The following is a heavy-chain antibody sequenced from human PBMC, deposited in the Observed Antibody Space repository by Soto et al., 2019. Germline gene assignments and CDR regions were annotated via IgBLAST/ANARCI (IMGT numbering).Heavy chain of an antibody. CDR2: IYYSGTT. D-gene: IGHD2-21*01. J-gene: IGHJ6*02. CDR1: GGSISSGGYY. CDR3: AASCVACGGFNYYGMDV. V-gene: IGHV4-31*03. Sequence: QVQLQESGPGLVKPSQILSVTCTVSGGSISSGGYYWYWIRQQPGKGLEWIGYIYYSGTTYYNPSLKSRVTISVDTSKNQFSLKLSSVTAADTAVYYCAASCVACGGFNYYGMDVWGQGTTVTVS.